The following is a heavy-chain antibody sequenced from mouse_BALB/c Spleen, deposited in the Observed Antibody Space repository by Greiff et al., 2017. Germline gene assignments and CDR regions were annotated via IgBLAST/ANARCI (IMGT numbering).Heavy chain of an antibody. J-gene: IGHJ3*01. Sequence: VQLQQSGPGLVAPSQSLSITCTVSGFSLTSYGVHWVRQPPGKGLEWLGVIWAGGSTNYNSALMSRLSISKDNSKSQVFLKMNSLQTDDTAMYYCARDLSLSDGNFIAYWGQGTLVTVSA. CDR3: ARDLSLSDGNFIAY. D-gene: IGHD2-1*01. V-gene: IGHV2-9*02. CDR2: IWAGGST. CDR1: GFSLTSYG.